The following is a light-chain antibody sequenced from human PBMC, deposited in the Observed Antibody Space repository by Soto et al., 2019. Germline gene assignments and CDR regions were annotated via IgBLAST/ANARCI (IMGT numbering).Light chain of an antibody. CDR2: EVS. V-gene: IGLV2-18*02. J-gene: IGLJ1*01. Sequence: QSALTQPPSVSGSPGQSVTISCTGTSSDVGSYNRVSWYQQSPGTAPKLMIYEVSNRPSGVPDLFSGSKSGNTASLTISGLQAEDEADYYCSSYTSSSTYVFGTGTKLTVL. CDR3: SSYTSSSTYV. CDR1: SSDVGSYNR.